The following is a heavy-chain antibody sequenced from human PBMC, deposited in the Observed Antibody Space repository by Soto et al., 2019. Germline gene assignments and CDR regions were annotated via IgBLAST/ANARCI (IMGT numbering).Heavy chain of an antibody. V-gene: IGHV3-64D*08. CDR1: GFTFSSYA. D-gene: IGHD5-12*01. J-gene: IGHJ4*02. CDR3: VNMPGGYSGYASDY. Sequence: GGSLRLSCSASGFTFSSYAMHWVRQDPGKGLEYVSAISSNGGSTYYADSVKGRFTISRDNSKNTLYLQMSSLRAEDTAVYYCVNMPGGYSGYASDYWGQGTLVTVSS. CDR2: ISSNGGST.